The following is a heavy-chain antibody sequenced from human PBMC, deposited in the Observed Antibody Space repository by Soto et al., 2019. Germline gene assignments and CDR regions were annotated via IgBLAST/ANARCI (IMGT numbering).Heavy chain of an antibody. D-gene: IGHD6-19*01. CDR3: ARSPWLAGGEFMDV. J-gene: IGHJ6*02. Sequence: SETLSLTCTVSGGSISFYYWSWIRQPPGKGLEWIGYIYDSGRTTYNPSLKSRVTISVDTSKKQFSLKLNSVTAADTAVYYCARSPWLAGGEFMDVWGQGTTVTVSS. V-gene: IGHV4-59*01. CDR2: IYDSGRT. CDR1: GGSISFYY.